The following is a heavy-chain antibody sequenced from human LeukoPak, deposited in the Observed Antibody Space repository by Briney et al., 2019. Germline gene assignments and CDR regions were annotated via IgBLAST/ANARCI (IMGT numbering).Heavy chain of an antibody. D-gene: IGHD5-24*01. CDR3: ARDANDGYGGYMDV. V-gene: IGHV4-31*03. Sequence: PSETLSLTCTVSGDSIPSAGYFWNWIRQHPGKGLEWIGYIYNSGSTSYNPSLKSRISISIDTSKNQFSLRLSSVTAADTAVYCCARDANDGYGGYMDVWGQGTTVTVSS. CDR2: IYNSGST. CDR1: GDSIPSAGYF. J-gene: IGHJ6*03.